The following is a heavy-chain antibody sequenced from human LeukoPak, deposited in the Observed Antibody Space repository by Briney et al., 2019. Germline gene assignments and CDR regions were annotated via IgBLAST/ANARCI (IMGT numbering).Heavy chain of an antibody. J-gene: IGHJ4*02. CDR3: AGAPGPVRVFDY. Sequence: SETLSLTCTVSGGSISSHYWSWIRQPPGKGLEWIGYIYYSGSTNYNPSLKSRVTISVDTSKNQFSLKLSSVTAADTAVYYCAGAPGPVRVFDYWGQGTLVTVSS. CDR2: IYYSGST. CDR1: GGSISSHY. V-gene: IGHV4-59*11.